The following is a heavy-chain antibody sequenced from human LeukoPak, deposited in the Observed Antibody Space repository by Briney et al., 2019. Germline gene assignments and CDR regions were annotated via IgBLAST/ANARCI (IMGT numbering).Heavy chain of an antibody. D-gene: IGHD2-15*01. Sequence: GESLKISCKGSGYSFTSYWIGWVRQMPGKGLEWMGIIYPGDSDTRYSPSFQGQVTISADKSISTAYLQWSSLKASDTAMYYCARGFCSGGSCHHAFDIWGQGTMVTVSS. CDR3: ARGFCSGGSCHHAFDI. CDR2: IYPGDSDT. J-gene: IGHJ3*02. CDR1: GYSFTSYW. V-gene: IGHV5-51*01.